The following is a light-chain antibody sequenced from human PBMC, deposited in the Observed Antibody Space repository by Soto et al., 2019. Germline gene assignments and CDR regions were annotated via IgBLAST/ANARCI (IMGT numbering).Light chain of an antibody. Sequence: EIVMRQSPATLSVSPGQRATLSCRAAQSVGTRLAWYQHKTGQAPRLLISGASSRATGIPDRFTGSGSETSFTLTISRLEPEDFALYYCQHYQSGHPITFGQGTRLEIK. CDR1: QSVGTR. CDR3: QHYQSGHPIT. J-gene: IGKJ5*01. V-gene: IGKV3-20*01. CDR2: GAS.